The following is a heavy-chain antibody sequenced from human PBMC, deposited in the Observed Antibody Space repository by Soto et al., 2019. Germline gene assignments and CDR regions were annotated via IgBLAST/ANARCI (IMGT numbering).Heavy chain of an antibody. J-gene: IGHJ5*02. Sequence: GASVKVSCKVSGGTFSSYAISWVRQAPGQGLEWMGGIIPICGTANYAQKFQGRVTITADKSTSTAYMELSSLRSEDTAVYYCARIGYYYDSSGYDSWFDPWGQGTLVTVSS. CDR3: ARIGYYYDSSGYDSWFDP. D-gene: IGHD3-22*01. CDR2: IIPICGTA. V-gene: IGHV1-69*06. CDR1: GGTFSSYA.